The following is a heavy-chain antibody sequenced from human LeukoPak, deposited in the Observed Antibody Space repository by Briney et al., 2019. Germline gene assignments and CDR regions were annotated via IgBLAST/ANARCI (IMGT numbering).Heavy chain of an antibody. CDR1: GHSLSSYY. CDR3: ARFTWLEWSYFDY. J-gene: IGHJ4*02. D-gene: IGHD5-24*01. CDR2: IYYSGST. V-gene: IGHV4-59*01. Sequence: SETLSLTCTVCGHSLSSYYWSWLRQPPGKGLAWIGYIYYSGSTNYNPSLESRVTISVDTSKNQFSLKLSSVTAADTAVYYCARFTWLEWSYFDYWGQGTLVTVSS.